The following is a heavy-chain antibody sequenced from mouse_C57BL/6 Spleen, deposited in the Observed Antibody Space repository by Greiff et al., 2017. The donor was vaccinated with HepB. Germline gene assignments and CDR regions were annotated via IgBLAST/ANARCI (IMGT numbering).Heavy chain of an antibody. CDR3: ARGLTGRDYAMDY. CDR1: GYTFTDYN. D-gene: IGHD4-1*01. J-gene: IGHJ4*01. Sequence: VQLQQSGPELVKPGASVKMSCKASGYTFTDYNMHWVKQSHGKSLEWIGYINPNNGGTSYNQKFKGQATLTVNKSSSTAYMELRSLTSEDSAVYYCARGLTGRDYAMDYWGQGTSVTVSS. V-gene: IGHV1-22*01. CDR2: INPNNGGT.